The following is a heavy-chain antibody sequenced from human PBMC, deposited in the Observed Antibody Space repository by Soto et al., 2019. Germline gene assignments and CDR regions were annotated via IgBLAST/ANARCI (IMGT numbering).Heavy chain of an antibody. D-gene: IGHD2-15*01. Sequence: SETLSLTCTVSGGSISSGGYYWSWIRQHPGKGLEWIGYIYYSGSTYYNPSLKSRVTISVDTSKNQFSLKLSSVTAADTAVYYCATGRYCSGGSCALGYWGQGTLVTVSS. J-gene: IGHJ4*02. V-gene: IGHV4-31*03. CDR1: GGSISSGGYY. CDR3: ATGRYCSGGSCALGY. CDR2: IYYSGST.